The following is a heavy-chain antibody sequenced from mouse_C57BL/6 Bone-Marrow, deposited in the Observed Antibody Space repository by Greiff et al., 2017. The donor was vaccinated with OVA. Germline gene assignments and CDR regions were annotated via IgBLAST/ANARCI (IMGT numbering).Heavy chain of an antibody. CDR1: GYTFTSYW. J-gene: IGHJ3*01. CDR2: IHPNSGST. V-gene: IGHV1-64*01. D-gene: IGHD1-1*01. CDR3: SYGSSYVWFAY. Sequence: VKLQQSGAELVKPGASVKLSCKASGYTFTSYWMHWVKQRPGQGLEWIGMIHPNSGSTNYNEKFKSKATLTVDKSSSTAYMQLSSLTSEDSAVYYCSYGSSYVWFAYWGQGTLVTVSA.